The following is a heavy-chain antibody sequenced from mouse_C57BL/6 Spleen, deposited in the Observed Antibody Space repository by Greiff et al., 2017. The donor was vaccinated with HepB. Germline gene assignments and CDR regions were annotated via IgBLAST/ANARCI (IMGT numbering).Heavy chain of an antibody. CDR1: GYTFTSYW. J-gene: IGHJ4*01. CDR2: INPSNGGT. V-gene: IGHV1-53*01. CDR3: AREGFSSPYAMDY. D-gene: IGHD1-1*01. Sequence: VQLQQPGTELVKPGASVKLSCKASGYTFTSYWMHWVKQRPGQGLEWIGNINPSNGGTNYNEKFKSKATLTVDKSSSTAYMQLSSPTSEDSAVYYCAREGFSSPYAMDYWGQGTSVTISS.